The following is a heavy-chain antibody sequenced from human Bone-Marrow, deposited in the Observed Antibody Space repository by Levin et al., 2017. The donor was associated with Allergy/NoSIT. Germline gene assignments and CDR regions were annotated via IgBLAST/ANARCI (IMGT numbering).Heavy chain of an antibody. J-gene: IGHJ4*02. D-gene: IGHD1-26*01. V-gene: IGHV1-69*13. Sequence: ASVKVSCTASGDNFNYYHISWVRQAPGQGLEWMGRITPIFRATDYAHRFQGRVTISADESTNTAYLDVRSLRPDDTAIYYCAVGSVLDYWGQGTLVTVSS. CDR2: ITPIFRAT. CDR3: AVGSVLDY. CDR1: GDNFNYYH.